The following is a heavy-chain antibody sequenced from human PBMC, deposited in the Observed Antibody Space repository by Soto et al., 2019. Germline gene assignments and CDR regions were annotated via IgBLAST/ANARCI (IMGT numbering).Heavy chain of an antibody. V-gene: IGHV3-30*18. J-gene: IGHJ6*03. CDR2: ISFEGSDK. CDR3: AKVASGSRYMDV. CDR1: GFTFSSDG. Sequence: QVQLVESGGGVVQPGRSLRLSCEASGFTFSSDGMHWVRQAPGKGLEWVALISFEGSDKYYADSVKGRFTISRDNSKNTMYLQMNSPRAEDTAVYYCAKVASGSRYMDVWGKGTTVTVSS. D-gene: IGHD3-10*01.